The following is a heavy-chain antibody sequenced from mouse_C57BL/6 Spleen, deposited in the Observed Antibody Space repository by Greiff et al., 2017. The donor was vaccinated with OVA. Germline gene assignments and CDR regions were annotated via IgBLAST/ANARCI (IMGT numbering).Heavy chain of an antibody. V-gene: IGHV1-74*01. D-gene: IGHD2-4*01. Sequence: QVQLQQPWAELVKPGASVKVSCKASGYTFTSYWMHWVKQRPGQGLEWIGRIHPSDSDTNYNQKFKGKATLTVDKSSSTAYMQLSSLTSEDSAVYYCAIDYDYDDDSYYYAMDYWGQGTSVTVSS. J-gene: IGHJ4*01. CDR2: IHPSDSDT. CDR1: GYTFTSYW. CDR3: AIDYDYDDDSYYYAMDY.